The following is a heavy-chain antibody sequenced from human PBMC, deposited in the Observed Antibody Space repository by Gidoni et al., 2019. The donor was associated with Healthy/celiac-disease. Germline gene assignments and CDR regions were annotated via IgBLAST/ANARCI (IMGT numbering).Heavy chain of an antibody. J-gene: IGHJ4*02. CDR3: ARGNYCSSTSCYRAPFDC. CDR1: GGSFSNYY. CDR2: INHSGST. Sequence: QVQLQQWGAGLLKPSETLSLTCAVYGGSFSNYYWNWIRQPPGKGLEWIGEINHSGSTNYNPSPKSRVTISVDTSKNQFSLKVNSVTAADTAVYYCARGNYCSSTSCYRAPFDCWGQGTLVTVSS. V-gene: IGHV4-34*01. D-gene: IGHD2-2*02.